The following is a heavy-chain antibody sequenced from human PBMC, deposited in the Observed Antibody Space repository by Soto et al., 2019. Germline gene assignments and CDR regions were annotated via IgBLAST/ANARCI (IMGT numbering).Heavy chain of an antibody. CDR1: GFTFSDSR. D-gene: IGHD4-4*01. V-gene: IGHV3-7*01. Sequence: EVQLVEAGGGLVQPGGSLRLSCTASGFTFSDSRMTWFRQAPGKGLEWVARIKPDDSEKKYADSVKGRFSISRDNAKNSMYLQMDSLRGEDTAVYYCVRGGSNYASWGQGTLVTVSS. J-gene: IGHJ5*02. CDR2: IKPDDSEK. CDR3: VRGGSNYAS.